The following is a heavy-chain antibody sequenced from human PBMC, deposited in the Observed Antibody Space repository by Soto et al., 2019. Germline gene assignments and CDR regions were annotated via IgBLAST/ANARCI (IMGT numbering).Heavy chain of an antibody. CDR1: GFSLSTSGVG. D-gene: IGHD6-19*01. CDR2: IYWDDDK. J-gene: IGHJ5*02. V-gene: IGHV2-5*02. Sequence: QITLKESGPTLVKPTQTLTLTCTFSGFSLSTSGVGVGWIRQPPGKALEWLALIYWDDDKRYSPSLKSRLTSTKDPSKNQVVLTMTNMDPVDTATYYCAHTQRAVAGTSNWLDPWGQGTLVTVSS. CDR3: AHTQRAVAGTSNWLDP.